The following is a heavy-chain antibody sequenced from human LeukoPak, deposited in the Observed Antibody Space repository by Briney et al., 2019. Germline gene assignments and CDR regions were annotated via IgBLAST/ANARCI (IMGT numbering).Heavy chain of an antibody. D-gene: IGHD5-18*01. Sequence: GESLQISCKASGSSFTSYWIGWVRQLPGKGLGWMGIIYPGDSDTRYSPSFQGQVTISVDKSINTAYLQWSSLKASDTAIYYCARRGEAMDPFDYWGQGTLVTVSS. CDR3: ARRGEAMDPFDY. CDR1: GSSFTSYW. J-gene: IGHJ4*02. CDR2: IYPGDSDT. V-gene: IGHV5-51*01.